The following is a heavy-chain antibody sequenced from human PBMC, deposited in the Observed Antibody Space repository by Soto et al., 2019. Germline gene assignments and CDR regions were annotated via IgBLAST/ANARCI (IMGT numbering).Heavy chain of an antibody. Sequence: PSETLSLTCTVSGGSVSSGSYYWSWIRQPPGKGLEWIGYIYYSGSTNYNPSLKSRVTISVDTSKNQFSLKLSSVTAADTAVYYCARASDYDSSGYYYRFDPWGQGTPVTVSS. CDR1: GGSVSSGSYY. J-gene: IGHJ5*02. CDR2: IYYSGST. CDR3: ARASDYDSSGYYYRFDP. D-gene: IGHD3-22*01. V-gene: IGHV4-61*01.